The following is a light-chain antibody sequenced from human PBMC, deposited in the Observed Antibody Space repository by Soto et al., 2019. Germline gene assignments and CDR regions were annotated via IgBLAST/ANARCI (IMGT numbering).Light chain of an antibody. CDR3: QKCDSDPLT. J-gene: IGKJ4*01. CDR1: QGITNY. V-gene: IGKV1-27*01. CDR2: VAS. Sequence: DIQMTQSPSSLSASVGDRVTITCRASQGITNYLAWYQQKPGKVPKLLIYVASTLQSGVPSRFSGTGSGKDFTLTISNLQPEDVATYYCQKCDSDPLTLGGGTKVDIK.